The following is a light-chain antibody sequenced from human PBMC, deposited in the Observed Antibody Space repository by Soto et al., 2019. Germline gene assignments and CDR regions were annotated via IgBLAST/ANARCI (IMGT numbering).Light chain of an antibody. CDR1: QSVSSN. J-gene: IGKJ4*01. V-gene: IGKV3-15*01. CDR2: GAS. CDR3: KQYNNWPAVT. Sequence: EIVMTQSPATLSVSPGERATLSCRASQSVSSNLAWYQQKPGQAPRLLIYGASTRATGIPARFSGSGSGTEFTLTISSLQSEDFAVYYCKQYNNWPAVTFGGGTKVEIK.